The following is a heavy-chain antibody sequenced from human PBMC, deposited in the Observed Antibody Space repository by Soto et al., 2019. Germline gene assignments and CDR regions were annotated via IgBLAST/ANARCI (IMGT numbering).Heavy chain of an antibody. CDR3: ARGSVYGGKPQNQPHDAFDI. V-gene: IGHV1-3*01. CDR1: GYTFTSYA. Sequence: ASVKVSCKASGYTFTSYAMHWVRQAPGQRLEWMGWINAGNGNTKYSQKFQGRVTITRDTSASTAYMELSSLRSEDTAVYYCARGSVYGGKPQNQPHDAFDIWGQGTMVTVSS. D-gene: IGHD4-17*01. J-gene: IGHJ3*02. CDR2: INAGNGNT.